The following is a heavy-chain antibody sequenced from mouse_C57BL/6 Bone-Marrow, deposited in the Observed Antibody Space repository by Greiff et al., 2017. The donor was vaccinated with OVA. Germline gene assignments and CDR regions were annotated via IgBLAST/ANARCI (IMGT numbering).Heavy chain of an antibody. CDR2: IYPRSGNT. CDR1: GYTFTSFG. V-gene: IGHV1-81*01. CDR3: ARLKGRDSSGFDY. J-gene: IGHJ2*01. Sequence: VQLQESGAELARPGASVKLSCKASGYTFTSFGISWVKQRTGQGLEWIGEIYPRSGNTYYNEKFKGKATLTADKSSSTAYMELRSLTSEDSAVYFCARLKGRDSSGFDYWGQGTTRTVSS. D-gene: IGHD3-2*02.